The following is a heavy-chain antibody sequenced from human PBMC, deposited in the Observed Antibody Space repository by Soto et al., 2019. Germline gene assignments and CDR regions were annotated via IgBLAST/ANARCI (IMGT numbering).Heavy chain of an antibody. Sequence: VQLVQSGAEVKKPGASEKVSCKASGYTFTSYAMHWVRQAPGQRLEWMGWINAGNGNTKYSQKFQGRVTITRDTSASTAYMELSSLRSEDTAVYYCARGYGGYFHWFDPWGQGTLVTVSS. D-gene: IGHD5-12*01. CDR2: INAGNGNT. CDR1: GYTFTSYA. V-gene: IGHV1-3*01. CDR3: ARGYGGYFHWFDP. J-gene: IGHJ5*02.